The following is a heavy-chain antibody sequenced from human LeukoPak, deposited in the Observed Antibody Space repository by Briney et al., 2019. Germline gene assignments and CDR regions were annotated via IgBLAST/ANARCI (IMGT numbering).Heavy chain of an antibody. D-gene: IGHD2-15*01. Sequence: SETLSLTCTVSGGSISGYYWSWIRQPAGKGLDWIGRIYSSGSTNYNPSLKSRVTMSVDASKNQFSLKLSSVTAADTAVYYCARTYCSAGACYHFDYWGQGTLVTVSS. V-gene: IGHV4-4*07. CDR1: GGSISGYY. J-gene: IGHJ4*02. CDR3: ARTYCSAGACYHFDY. CDR2: IYSSGST.